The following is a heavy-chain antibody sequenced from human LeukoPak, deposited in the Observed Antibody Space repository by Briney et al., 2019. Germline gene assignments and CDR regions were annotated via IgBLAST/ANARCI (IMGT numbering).Heavy chain of an antibody. CDR1: GGSISSYY. V-gene: IGHV4-59*01. J-gene: IGHJ4*02. D-gene: IGHD3-22*01. CDR3: ARDESDYYDSSGYFDY. CDR2: IYYSGST. Sequence: SETLSPTCTVSGGSISSYYWSWIRQPPGKGLEWIGYIYYSGSTNYNPSLKSRVTISVDTSKNQFSLKLSSVTAADTAVYYCARDESDYYDSSGYFDYWGQGTLVTVSS.